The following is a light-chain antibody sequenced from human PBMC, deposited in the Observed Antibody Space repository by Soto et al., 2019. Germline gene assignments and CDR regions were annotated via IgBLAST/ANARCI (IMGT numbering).Light chain of an antibody. CDR3: QQYGSSGT. CDR1: ESVSSN. J-gene: IGKJ1*01. CDR2: GAS. V-gene: IGKV3D-15*01. Sequence: EIVMTQSPATLSVSPGERATLSCRASESVSSNLAWYQQKPGRAPRLLIYGASTRATGIPARFSGSGSGTDFTLTISRLEPEDFAVYYCQQYGSSGTFGQGTKVDIK.